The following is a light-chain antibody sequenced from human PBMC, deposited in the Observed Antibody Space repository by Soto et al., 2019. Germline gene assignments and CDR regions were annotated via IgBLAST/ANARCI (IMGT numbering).Light chain of an antibody. Sequence: DIVMTQSPLSLSVTPGEPASISCRSSQSLLHSNGYNYLDWYLQKPGQSPQVLIYVGSNRASGVPDRFSGSGSGTDFTLKISRVEAEDVGVYYCMQALQTPTFDQGTKVEIK. CDR3: MQALQTPT. CDR1: QSLLHSNGYNY. CDR2: VGS. V-gene: IGKV2-28*01. J-gene: IGKJ1*01.